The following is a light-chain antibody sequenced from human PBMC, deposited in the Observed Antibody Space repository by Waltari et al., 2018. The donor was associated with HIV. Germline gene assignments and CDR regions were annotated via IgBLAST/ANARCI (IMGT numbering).Light chain of an antibody. CDR2: ATF. CDR1: QDIGSW. CDR3: QQAHSLPWT. Sequence: DIQMTQSPSSVSASVGDRVTITCRASQDIGSWLTWYQQKPGTVPNLVVFATFSLQSGVPARFSGSRSGTNFTLTINTLQSEDFATYFCQQAHSLPWTFGHGTKVEMK. V-gene: IGKV1-12*01. J-gene: IGKJ1*01.